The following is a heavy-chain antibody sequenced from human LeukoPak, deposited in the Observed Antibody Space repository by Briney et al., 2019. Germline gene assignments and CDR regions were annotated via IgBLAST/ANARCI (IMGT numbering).Heavy chain of an antibody. CDR2: ISSSSSYI. D-gene: IGHD3-3*01. J-gene: IGHJ5*02. CDR3: ARDPTGYDFWSGYNHDP. CDR1: GFTFSSYS. V-gene: IGHV3-21*01. Sequence: GGSLRLSCAASGFTFSSYSMNWVRQAPGKGLEWVSSISSSSSYIYYADSVKGRFTISRDNAKNSLYLQMNSLRAEDTAVYYCARDPTGYDFWSGYNHDPWGQGTLVTVSS.